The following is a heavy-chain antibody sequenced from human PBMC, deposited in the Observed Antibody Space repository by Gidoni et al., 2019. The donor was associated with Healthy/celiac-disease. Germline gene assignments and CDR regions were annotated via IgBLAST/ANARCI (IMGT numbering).Heavy chain of an antibody. CDR2: IYYSGST. J-gene: IGHJ4*02. CDR3: ARAYGDYDY. Sequence: QLQLHESGPGLVKPSETLSLTCTVSAGSISSSSYDWGWIRQPPGKGREWIGRIYYSGSTYYNPSSESRVTISVDTSKNQFSLKLSSVTAADTAVYYCARAYGDYDYWGQGTLVTVSS. V-gene: IGHV4-39*01. CDR1: AGSISSSSYD. D-gene: IGHD4-17*01.